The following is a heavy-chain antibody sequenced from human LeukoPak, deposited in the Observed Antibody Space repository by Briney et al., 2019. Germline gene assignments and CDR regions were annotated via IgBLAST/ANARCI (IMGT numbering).Heavy chain of an antibody. CDR3: ARGEYNWKYPRTFDI. D-gene: IGHD1-7*01. J-gene: IGHJ3*02. V-gene: IGHV3-30*03. CDR2: ISYDGKDK. CDR1: RLTFDSYA. Sequence: PGGSLRLSCAASRLTFDSYAMYWVRQAPGKGLEWVAFISYDGKDKKYAESVKGRFTISRDNSKNTLYLQMNSLRAEDTAVYYCARGEYNWKYPRTFDIWGQGTMVTVSS.